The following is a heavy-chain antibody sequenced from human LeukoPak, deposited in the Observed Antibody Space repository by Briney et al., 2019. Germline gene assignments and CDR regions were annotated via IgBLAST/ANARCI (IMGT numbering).Heavy chain of an antibody. CDR2: IDSSSSHI. V-gene: IGHV3-21*06. D-gene: IGHD3-3*01. CDR3: VDPFGDASDI. CDR1: GFTFSSYS. Sequence: KAGGSLRLSCAGSGFTFSSYSMNWARQAPGKGLEWVSSIDSSSSHIYYADSLKGRFTISRDNAKNTLYLQMNSLRGEDTGVYYCVDPFGDASDIWGQGTVVTVSS. J-gene: IGHJ3*02.